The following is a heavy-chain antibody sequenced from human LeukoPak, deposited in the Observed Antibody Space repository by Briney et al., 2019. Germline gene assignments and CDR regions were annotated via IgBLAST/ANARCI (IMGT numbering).Heavy chain of an antibody. J-gene: IGHJ4*02. V-gene: IGHV4-59*01. CDR3: ATFDYYDPRFDY. CDR1: GGSISSYY. Sequence: KPSETLSLTCTVSGGSISSYYWSWIRQPPGKGLEWIGYIYYSGSTSYNPSLKSRVTISVDTSKNQFSLKLSSVTAADTAVYYCATFDYYDPRFDYWGQGTLVTVSS. CDR2: IYYSGST. D-gene: IGHD3-22*01.